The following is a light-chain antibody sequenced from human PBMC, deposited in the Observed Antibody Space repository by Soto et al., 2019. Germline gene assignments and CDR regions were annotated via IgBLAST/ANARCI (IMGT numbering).Light chain of an antibody. Sequence: IVLTQSAATLSLCQAERAPLSGRASQAVSSYLAWYQQKPGQAPRLLIYDASNRATGIPARFSGSGSGTDFILTISRLEPEDFAVYYCQQRRIWPTFGQGTRLEIK. J-gene: IGKJ5*01. CDR1: QAVSSY. V-gene: IGKV3-11*01. CDR2: DAS. CDR3: QQRRIWPT.